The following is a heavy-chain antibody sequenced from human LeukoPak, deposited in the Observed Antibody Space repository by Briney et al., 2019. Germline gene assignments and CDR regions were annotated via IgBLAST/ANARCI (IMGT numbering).Heavy chain of an antibody. J-gene: IGHJ6*03. CDR3: ARAVGSGSFQTYYYYMDV. CDR2: IYTSGST. V-gene: IGHV4-59*10. D-gene: IGHD3-10*01. Sequence: SETLSLTCAVYGGSFSSYYWSWIRQPAGKGLEWIGRIYTSGSTNYNPSLKSRVTMSVDTSKNQFSLKLSSVTAADTAVYYCARAVGSGSFQTYYYYMDVWGKGTTVTISS. CDR1: GGSFSSYY.